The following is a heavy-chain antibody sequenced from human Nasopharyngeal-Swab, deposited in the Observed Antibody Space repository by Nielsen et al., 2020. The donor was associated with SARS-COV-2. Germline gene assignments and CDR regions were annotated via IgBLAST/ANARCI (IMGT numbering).Heavy chain of an antibody. V-gene: IGHV5-51*01. CDR3: ARLAPDIVSYAFDI. D-gene: IGHD5/OR15-5a*01. Sequence: GGSLRLSCKGSGYSFTSYWIGWVRQMPGKGLEWMGIIYPGDSDTRYSPSFQGQVTISADKSISTAYLQWSSLKASDTAMYYCARLAPDIVSYAFDIWGQGTMVTVSS. CDR2: IYPGDSDT. J-gene: IGHJ3*02. CDR1: GYSFTSYW.